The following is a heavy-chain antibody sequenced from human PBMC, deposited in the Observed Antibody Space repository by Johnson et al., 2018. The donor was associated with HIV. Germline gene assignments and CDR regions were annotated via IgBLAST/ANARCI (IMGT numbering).Heavy chain of an antibody. CDR1: GFTFSSYG. D-gene: IGHD2-8*02. V-gene: IGHV3-30*19. Sequence: QVQLVESGGGVVQPGTSLRLSCAASGFTFSSYGIHWVRQAPGKGLEWVAVISYDGSNKYYADSVKGRFTISRDNSKNTLYLQMNSLRAEDTAVYYCARDNEDIVLVGAFDIWGQGTMVTVSS. CDR3: ARDNEDIVLVGAFDI. J-gene: IGHJ3*02. CDR2: ISYDGSNK.